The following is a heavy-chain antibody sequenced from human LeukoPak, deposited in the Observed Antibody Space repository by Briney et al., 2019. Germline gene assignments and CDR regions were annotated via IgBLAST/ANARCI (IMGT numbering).Heavy chain of an antibody. J-gene: IGHJ4*02. Sequence: QPGGSLRLSCAASGFTFSSYAMSWVRQAPGKGLEWVSYISISGRTIYYADSVKGRFTISRDNAKNSLYLQMNSLRAEDTAVYYCAREGGYSYGSFDYRGQGTLVTVSS. CDR1: GFTFSSYA. CDR3: AREGGYSYGSFDY. V-gene: IGHV3-48*03. D-gene: IGHD5-18*01. CDR2: ISISGRTI.